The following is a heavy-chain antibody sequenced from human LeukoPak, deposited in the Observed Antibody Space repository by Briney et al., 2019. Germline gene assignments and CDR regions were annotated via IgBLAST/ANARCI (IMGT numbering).Heavy chain of an antibody. J-gene: IGHJ4*02. D-gene: IGHD3-22*01. Sequence: PGRSLRLSCAASGFTFSSYAMHWARQAPGKGLEWVAVISYDGSNKYYADSVKGRFTISRDNSKNTLYLQMNSLRAEDTAVYYCARGSHYYDSSGYLDYWGQGTLVTVSS. CDR3: ARGSHYYDSSGYLDY. CDR2: ISYDGSNK. V-gene: IGHV3-30-3*01. CDR1: GFTFSSYA.